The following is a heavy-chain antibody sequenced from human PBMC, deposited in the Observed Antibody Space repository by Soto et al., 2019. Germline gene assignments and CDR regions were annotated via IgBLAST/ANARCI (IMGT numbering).Heavy chain of an antibody. Sequence: TSETLSLTCTVSGGSISSGGYYWSWIRQHPGKGLEWIGYIYYSGSTYYNPSLKSRVTISVDTSKNQFSLRLSSVTAADTAVYYCARDRTTVTPSYYYYGMDVWGQGTTVTVSS. CDR3: ARDRTTVTPSYYYYGMDV. V-gene: IGHV4-31*03. CDR1: GGSISSGGYY. D-gene: IGHD4-17*01. CDR2: IYYSGST. J-gene: IGHJ6*02.